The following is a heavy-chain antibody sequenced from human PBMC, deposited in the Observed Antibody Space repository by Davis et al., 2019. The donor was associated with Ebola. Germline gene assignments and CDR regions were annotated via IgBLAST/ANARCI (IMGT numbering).Heavy chain of an antibody. V-gene: IGHV4-34*01. CDR3: ARDAIDDYGDYVAQSYWYFDL. Sequence: PSETLSLTCAVYGGSFSGYYWSWIRQPPGKGLEWIGEIHPSGTTNYNPSLKSRVTISVDTSKNQFSLKLTSVTAADTAVYYCARDAIDDYGDYVAQSYWYFDLWGRGTLVTVSS. CDR2: IHPSGTT. D-gene: IGHD4-17*01. CDR1: GGSFSGYY. J-gene: IGHJ2*01.